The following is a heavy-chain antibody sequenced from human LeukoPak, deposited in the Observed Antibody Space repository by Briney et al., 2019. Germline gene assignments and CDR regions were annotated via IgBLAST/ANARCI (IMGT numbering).Heavy chain of an antibody. J-gene: IGHJ4*02. CDR1: GGSISRSSYY. Sequence: SETLSLTCTVSGGSISRSSYYWGWIRQPPGKGLEWIATIYYSGSTYYNPSLKSRVTISADTSKNQFSLKLSSVTAADTAVYYCARDQWLFVGLVDYWGQGTLVTVSS. CDR2: IYYSGST. D-gene: IGHD6-19*01. V-gene: IGHV4-39*01. CDR3: ARDQWLFVGLVDY.